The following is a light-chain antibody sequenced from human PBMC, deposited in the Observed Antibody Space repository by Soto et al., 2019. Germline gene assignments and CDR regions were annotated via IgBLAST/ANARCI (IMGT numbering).Light chain of an antibody. CDR3: CSSAGDYTFV. CDR2: DVK. CDR1: SSDVGGYNY. V-gene: IGLV2-11*01. Sequence: QSALTQPRSVSGSPGQSVTISCTGSSSDVGGYNYVTWYQQYPGKAPKVMIYDVKTRPSGVPDRFSGSKSGNTASLTISGLQDEDEADYYCCSSAGDYTFVFGTGTKLTVL. J-gene: IGLJ1*01.